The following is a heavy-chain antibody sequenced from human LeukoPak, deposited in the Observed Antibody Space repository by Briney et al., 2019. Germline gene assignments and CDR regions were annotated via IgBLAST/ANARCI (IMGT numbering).Heavy chain of an antibody. CDR1: GGTFSSYA. J-gene: IGHJ1*01. Sequence: SVKVSCKASGGTFSSYAISWVRQAPGQGLEWMGRIIPILGIANYAQKFQGRVTITADKSTSTAYMELSSLRSEDTAVYYCARDPGVEYFQHWGQGTLVTVSS. CDR3: ARDPGVEYFQH. CDR2: IIPILGIA. V-gene: IGHV1-69*04.